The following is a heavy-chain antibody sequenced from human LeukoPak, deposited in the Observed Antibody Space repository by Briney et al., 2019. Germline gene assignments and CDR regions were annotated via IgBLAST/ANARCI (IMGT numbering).Heavy chain of an antibody. J-gene: IGHJ4*02. V-gene: IGHV3-30*02. CDR2: IRYDGSNK. CDR1: GFTFSSYG. D-gene: IGHD1-20*01. Sequence: PGGSLRLSCAASGFTFSSYGMHWVRQAPGKGLEWVAFIRYDGSNKYYADSVKGRFTISRDNSKNTLYLQMNSLRAEDTAVYYCARTNWTTNSFDYWGQGTLVTVSS. CDR3: ARTNWTTNSFDY.